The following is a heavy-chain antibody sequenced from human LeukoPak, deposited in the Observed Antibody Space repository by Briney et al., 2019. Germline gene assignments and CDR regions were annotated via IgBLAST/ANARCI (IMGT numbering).Heavy chain of an antibody. D-gene: IGHD1-26*01. V-gene: IGHV1-18*01. CDR3: ARAPKWELLPDYFDY. J-gene: IGHJ4*02. Sequence: ASVKVSCKASGYTFTSYGISWVRQAPGQGLEWMGWISAYNGNTNYAQNLQGRVSMTTDTSTSTAYMDLRSLRSDDTAVCYCARAPKWELLPDYFDYWGQGTLVTVSS. CDR2: ISAYNGNT. CDR1: GYTFTSYG.